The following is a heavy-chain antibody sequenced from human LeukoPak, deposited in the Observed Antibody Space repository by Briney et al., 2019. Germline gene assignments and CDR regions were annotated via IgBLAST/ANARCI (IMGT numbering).Heavy chain of an antibody. CDR2: IYYSGST. D-gene: IGHD3-9*01. J-gene: IGHJ3*02. CDR3: ARLKSYYDILTGYRTHAFDI. V-gene: IGHV4-59*01. Sequence: SETLSLTCTVSGGSISSYYWSWIRQPPGKGLEWIGYIYYSGSTNYNPSLKSRVTISVDTSKNQFSLKLSSVTAADTAVYYCARLKSYYDILTGYRTHAFDIWGQGTMVTVSS. CDR1: GGSISSYY.